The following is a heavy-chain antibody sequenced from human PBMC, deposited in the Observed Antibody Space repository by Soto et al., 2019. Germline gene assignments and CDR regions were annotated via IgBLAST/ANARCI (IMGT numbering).Heavy chain of an antibody. CDR2: ISVYNGNT. J-gene: IGHJ5*02. Sequence: QVQLVQSGAEVKKPGASVKVSCKASGYTFTSYGISWVRQAPGQGLEWMGWISVYNGNTNYAQKVQGRVTMTTDTSTSTAYMDLRSLRSDDTAVYYCARDAGANLMVPGRINWFDPWGQGTLVTVSS. V-gene: IGHV1-18*01. CDR3: ARDAGANLMVPGRINWFDP. D-gene: IGHD3-10*01. CDR1: GYTFTSYG.